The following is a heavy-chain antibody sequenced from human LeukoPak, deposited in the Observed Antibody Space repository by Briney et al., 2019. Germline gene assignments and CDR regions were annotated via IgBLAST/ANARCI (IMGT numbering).Heavy chain of an antibody. CDR1: GGSISSYY. CDR2: IYYSGST. V-gene: IGHV4-59*01. J-gene: IGHJ4*02. CDR3: ARSVLRFLEWLPYFDY. Sequence: PSETLSLTCTVSGGSISSYYWSWIRQPPGKGLEWIGYIYYSGSTNYNPSLKSRVTISVDTSKNQFSLKLSSVTAADTAVYYCARSVLRFLEWLPYFDYWGQGTLVTVSS. D-gene: IGHD3-3*01.